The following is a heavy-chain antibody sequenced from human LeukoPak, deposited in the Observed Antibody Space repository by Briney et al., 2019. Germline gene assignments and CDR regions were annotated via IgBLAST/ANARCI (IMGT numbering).Heavy chain of an antibody. V-gene: IGHV5-51*01. CDR3: GRHARMGATQSNFDY. D-gene: IGHD1-26*01. CDR2: IYPGDSDT. CDR1: GYIFSTYW. J-gene: IGHJ4*02. Sequence: GESLKISCKGSGYIFSTYWIGWVRQMPGKGLEWMGIIYPGDSDTRYNPSFQGQVTISADKSTSPAYLQWSSLKASDTAIYYCGRHARMGATQSNFDYWGQGTLVTVSS.